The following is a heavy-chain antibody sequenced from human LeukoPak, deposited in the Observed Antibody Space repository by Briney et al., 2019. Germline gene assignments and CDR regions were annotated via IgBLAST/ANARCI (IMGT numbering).Heavy chain of an antibody. Sequence: SETLSLTCAVYGGSFSGYYCSWIRQPPGKGLELIGEINHSGSTNYNPSLKSRVTISVDTSKNQFSLKLSSVTAADTAVYYCARGMSYYYDSSGYYRYYYYYYMDVWGKGTTVTVSS. J-gene: IGHJ6*03. D-gene: IGHD3-22*01. V-gene: IGHV4-34*01. CDR1: GGSFSGYY. CDR2: INHSGST. CDR3: ARGMSYYYDSSGYYRYYYYYYMDV.